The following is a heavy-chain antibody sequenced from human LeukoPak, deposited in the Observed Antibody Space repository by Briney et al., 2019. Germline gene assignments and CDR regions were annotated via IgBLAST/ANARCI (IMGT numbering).Heavy chain of an antibody. Sequence: ASVKVSCKAFGYNFVNFGISWVRQAPGQGLEWMGWINPNSGGTNYAQKFQGWVTMTRDTSISTAYMELSSLRSEDTAVYYCASPDIGDYADAFAFWGQGTMVTVSS. V-gene: IGHV1-2*04. D-gene: IGHD4-17*01. CDR2: INPNSGGT. CDR1: GYNFVNFG. CDR3: ASPDIGDYADAFAF. J-gene: IGHJ3*01.